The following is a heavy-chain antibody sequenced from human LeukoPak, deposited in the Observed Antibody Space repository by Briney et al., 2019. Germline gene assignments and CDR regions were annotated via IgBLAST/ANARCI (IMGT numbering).Heavy chain of an antibody. CDR1: GFTFSGYW. Sequence: PGGSLRLSCAASGFTFSGYWMHWVRQAPGKGLVWVSRINYDGSSIFYADSVKGRLTISRDNAKNTLYLQTDSLRYDNTAVYYCSRSDRFDSWGQGTLVTVSS. V-gene: IGHV3-74*01. CDR2: INYDGSSI. J-gene: IGHJ5*01. CDR3: SRSDRFDS.